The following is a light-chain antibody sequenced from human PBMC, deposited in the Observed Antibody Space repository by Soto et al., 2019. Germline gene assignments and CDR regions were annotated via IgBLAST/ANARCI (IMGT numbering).Light chain of an antibody. CDR2: EGS. Sequence: QSALTQPASVSGSPGQSITISCTGTSSDVGSYNLVSWYQQHPGKAPKLMIYEGSKRPSGVSNRFSGSKSGNTASLTISGLQAEDEADYYGCSYAGSSIVFGGGTKLTVL. CDR1: SSDVGSYNL. J-gene: IGLJ2*01. CDR3: CSYAGSSIV. V-gene: IGLV2-23*01.